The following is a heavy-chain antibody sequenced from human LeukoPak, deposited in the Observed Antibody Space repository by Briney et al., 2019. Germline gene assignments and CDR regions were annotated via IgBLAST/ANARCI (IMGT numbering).Heavy chain of an antibody. J-gene: IGHJ4*02. Sequence: GGSLRLSCAVSGFTVSSNYMSWVRQAPGKGLEWVSVIYSGGSTYYADSVKGRFTISRDNSKNTLYLEMNSLRVEDTAVYYCAGGTGYSWKFFDYWGQGTLVTVSS. D-gene: IGHD5-18*01. V-gene: IGHV3-66*01. CDR1: GFTVSSNY. CDR3: AGGTGYSWKFFDY. CDR2: IYSGGST.